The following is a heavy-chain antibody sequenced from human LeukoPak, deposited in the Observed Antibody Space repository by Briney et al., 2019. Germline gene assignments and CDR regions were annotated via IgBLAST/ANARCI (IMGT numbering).Heavy chain of an antibody. CDR2: IYDSGNT. V-gene: IGHV4-59*01. CDR3: ARDNFRGYSYGSLDC. D-gene: IGHD5-18*01. J-gene: IGHJ4*02. Sequence: PSETLSLTCTVSGGSISGYYWSWIRQPPGKGLEWIGFIYDSGNTNYNPSLKRRVTILVDTSKNQFSLKLSSVTAADTAVYYCARDNFRGYSYGSLDCWGQGTLVTVSS. CDR1: GGSISGYY.